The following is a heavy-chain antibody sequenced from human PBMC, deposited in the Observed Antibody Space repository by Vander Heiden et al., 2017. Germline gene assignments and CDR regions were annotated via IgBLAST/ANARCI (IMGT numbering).Heavy chain of an antibody. Sequence: EVQLVESGGGLVQPGRSLRLSCAASGFTFDDYAMHWVRQAPGKGLEWVSGISWNSGSIGYADSVKGRFTISRDNAKNSLYLQMNSLRAEDTALYYCAKDRGSYASFDYWGQGTLVTVSS. V-gene: IGHV3-9*01. CDR1: GFTFDDYA. CDR2: ISWNSGSI. CDR3: AKDRGSYASFDY. J-gene: IGHJ4*02. D-gene: IGHD1-26*01.